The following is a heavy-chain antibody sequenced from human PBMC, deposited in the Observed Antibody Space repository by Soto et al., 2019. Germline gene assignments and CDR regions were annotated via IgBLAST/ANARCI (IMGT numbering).Heavy chain of an antibody. Sequence: EVQLLESGGGLIQPGGSLRLSCAASGFTFSGYCMTWVRQAPGKGLEWVSGIIGSGASTYYADAVKGRFTISRDTSKNTVYLQMNSLRAEDTAVYYCAKNRASSSYSGMDVWGQGTTVTVSS. CDR3: AKNRASSSYSGMDV. CDR2: IIGSGAST. CDR1: GFTFSGYC. D-gene: IGHD2-21*01. V-gene: IGHV3-23*01. J-gene: IGHJ6*02.